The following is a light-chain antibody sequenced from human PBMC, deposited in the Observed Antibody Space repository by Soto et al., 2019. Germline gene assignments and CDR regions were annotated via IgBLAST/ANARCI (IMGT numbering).Light chain of an antibody. Sequence: DIQMTQSPSTLSASVGDRVTITCRASQSISSWLAWYQQKPGKAPKLLIYKASSLESGVPSRFSGSGSGTESTLTISSLQPDDFATYYCQQYNSYSPLTFGGGTKVEIK. CDR1: QSISSW. CDR3: QQYNSYSPLT. J-gene: IGKJ4*01. CDR2: KAS. V-gene: IGKV1-5*03.